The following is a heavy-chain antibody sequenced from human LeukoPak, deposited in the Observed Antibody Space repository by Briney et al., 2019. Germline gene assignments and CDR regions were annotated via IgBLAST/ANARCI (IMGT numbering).Heavy chain of an antibody. D-gene: IGHD2-21*02. CDR1: GYTFTSYG. J-gene: IGHJ4*02. Sequence: ASVKVSCKASGYTFTSYGISWVRQAPGQGLEWMGWISAYNGNTNYAQKLQGRVTMTTDTSTSTAYMELRSLRSDDTAVYYRARANLPHIVVVTAISIDYWGQGTLVTVSS. V-gene: IGHV1-18*01. CDR3: ARANLPHIVVVTAISIDY. CDR2: ISAYNGNT.